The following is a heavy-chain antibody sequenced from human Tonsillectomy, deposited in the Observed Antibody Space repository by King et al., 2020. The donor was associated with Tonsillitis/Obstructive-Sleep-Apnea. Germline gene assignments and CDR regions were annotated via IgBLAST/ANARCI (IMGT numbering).Heavy chain of an antibody. V-gene: IGHV3-30*04. CDR3: ARDRGVGAPYWYFDL. Sequence: VQLVESGGGVVQPGRSLRLSCAASGFTFSSYAMHWVRQAPGKGLEWVAVTSYDGSNKYYADSVKGRFTISRDNSKNTLYLQMNSLRAEDTAVYYCARDRGVGAPYWYFDLWGRGTLVTVSS. J-gene: IGHJ2*01. CDR1: GFTFSSYA. D-gene: IGHD3-10*01. CDR2: TSYDGSNK.